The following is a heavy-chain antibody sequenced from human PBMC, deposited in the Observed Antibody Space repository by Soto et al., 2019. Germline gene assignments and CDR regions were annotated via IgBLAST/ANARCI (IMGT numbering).Heavy chain of an antibody. CDR1: GFTFSSYG. CDR2: ISYDGSNK. V-gene: IGHV3-30*18. J-gene: IGHJ5*02. CDR3: AKGHDGSGSHNWFDP. D-gene: IGHD3-10*01. Sequence: QVQLVESGGGVVQPGRSLRLSCAASGFTFSSYGMHWVRQAPGKGLEWVAVISYDGSNKYYADSVKGRLTISRDNSKNTLYLQMNSLRAEDTAVYYCAKGHDGSGSHNWFDPWGQGTLVTVSS.